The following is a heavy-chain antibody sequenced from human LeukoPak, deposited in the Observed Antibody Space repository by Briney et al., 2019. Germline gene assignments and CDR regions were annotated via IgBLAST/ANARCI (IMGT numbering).Heavy chain of an antibody. CDR2: ISYDGSNK. D-gene: IGHD5-12*01. CDR3: ARGSGYLYYFDY. V-gene: IGHV3-30*03. CDR1: GFTFSSYG. J-gene: IGHJ4*02. Sequence: PGKPLRLSCAASGFTFSSYGMHWVRQAPGKGLEWVAVISYDGSNKYYADSVKGRFTISRDNSKNTLYLQMNSLRAEDTAVYYCARGSGYLYYFDYWGQGTLVTVSS.